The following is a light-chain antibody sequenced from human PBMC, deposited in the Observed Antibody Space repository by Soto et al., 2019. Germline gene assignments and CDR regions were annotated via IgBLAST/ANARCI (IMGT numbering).Light chain of an antibody. CDR2: GAS. V-gene: IGKV3-20*01. CDR1: QSVSSSY. Sequence: EIVLTQSPGTLSLSPGERATLSCRASQSVSSSYLAWYQQRPGQAPRLLIYGASSRAAGIPDRFSGSGSGTDFALTVARLEPEDFAVYYCQQCDSSPSFGPGTKVDIK. J-gene: IGKJ3*01. CDR3: QQCDSSPS.